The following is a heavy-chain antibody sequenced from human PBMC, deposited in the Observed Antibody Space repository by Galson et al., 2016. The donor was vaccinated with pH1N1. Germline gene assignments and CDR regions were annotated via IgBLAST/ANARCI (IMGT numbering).Heavy chain of an antibody. V-gene: IGHV3-30*18. D-gene: IGHD5-12*01. CDR1: GFMFSNYG. J-gene: IGHJ4*02. Sequence: SLRLSCAASGFMFSNYGMHWVRQAPGKGLEWVALISYDGSIKYYADSVKGRFTISRDNSKSTLYLQLNSLRPEDTSLYYCAKDPSSGYDYVYLDYWGQGTPVTVSS. CDR2: ISYDGSIK. CDR3: AKDPSSGYDYVYLDY.